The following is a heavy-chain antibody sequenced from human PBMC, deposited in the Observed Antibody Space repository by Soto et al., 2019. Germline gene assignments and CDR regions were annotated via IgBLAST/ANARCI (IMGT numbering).Heavy chain of an antibody. Sequence: GWSLRLSCAASVFTFSSYAMSWVRQAPGKGLEWVSAISGSGGSTYYADSVKGRFTISRDNSKNTLYLQMNSLRAEDTAVYYCAKDEWPAYTHWGQGTLVTVSS. CDR3: AKDEWPAYTH. CDR2: ISGSGGST. CDR1: VFTFSSYA. J-gene: IGHJ4*02. D-gene: IGHD3-3*01. V-gene: IGHV3-23*01.